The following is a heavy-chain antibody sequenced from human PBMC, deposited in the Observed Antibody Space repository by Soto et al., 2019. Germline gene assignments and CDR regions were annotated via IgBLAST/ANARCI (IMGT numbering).Heavy chain of an antibody. CDR3: AGGDYYHSSGYYFYYYTMDV. D-gene: IGHD3-22*01. CDR1: GGSISSSRYY. V-gene: IGHV4-39*01. Sequence: QLHLQESGPGLVKPSETLSLTCTVSGGSISSSRYYWGWIRQPPGKGLEWIGNVYYGGSTYYNPSLKSRVTISVETSKSQFSLKLSSVTAADTAVYYCAGGDYYHSSGYYFYYYTMDVWGQGTTVTVSS. CDR2: VYYGGST. J-gene: IGHJ6*02.